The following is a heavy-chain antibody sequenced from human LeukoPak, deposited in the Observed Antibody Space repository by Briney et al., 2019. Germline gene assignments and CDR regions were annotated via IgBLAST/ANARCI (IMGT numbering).Heavy chain of an antibody. Sequence: ASVKVSCKASGYTFTSYYMHWVRQAPGQGLEWTGIINPSGGSTSYAQKFQGRVTMTRDTSTSTVYMELSSLRSEATAVYYCARDPAAQDYYDSSGYYPKYYFDYWGQGTLVTVSS. D-gene: IGHD3-22*01. V-gene: IGHV1-46*01. J-gene: IGHJ4*02. CDR2: INPSGGST. CDR1: GYTFTSYY. CDR3: ARDPAAQDYYDSSGYYPKYYFDY.